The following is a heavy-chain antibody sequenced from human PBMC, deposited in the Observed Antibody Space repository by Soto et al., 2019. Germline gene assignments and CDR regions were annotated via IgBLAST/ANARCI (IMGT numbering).Heavy chain of an antibody. Sequence: ASVKVSCKASGYTFTSYGISWVRQAPGQGLEWMGWISAYNGNTNYAQKLQGRVTMTTDKSTSTAYMELRSLRSDDTAVYYCARVVRSSRKDDAFDIWGQGTMVTVSS. CDR1: GYTFTSYG. V-gene: IGHV1-18*01. D-gene: IGHD6-13*01. CDR3: ARVVRSSRKDDAFDI. J-gene: IGHJ3*02. CDR2: ISAYNGNT.